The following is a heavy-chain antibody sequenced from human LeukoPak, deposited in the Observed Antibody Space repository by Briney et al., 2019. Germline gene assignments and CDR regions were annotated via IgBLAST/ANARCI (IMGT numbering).Heavy chain of an antibody. D-gene: IGHD5-24*01. Sequence: SETLSLTCTVSGGSISSYYWSWIRQPPGKGLEWIGYINYSGSTNYNPSLKSRVTISVDTSKNQFSLKLSSVTAADTAVYYCARHRGWLQDAFDIWGQGTMVTVSS. CDR2: INYSGST. V-gene: IGHV4-59*08. CDR3: ARHRGWLQDAFDI. CDR1: GGSISSYY. J-gene: IGHJ3*02.